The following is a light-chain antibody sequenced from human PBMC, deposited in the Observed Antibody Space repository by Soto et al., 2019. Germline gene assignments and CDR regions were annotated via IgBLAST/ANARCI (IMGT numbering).Light chain of an antibody. V-gene: IGKV3-15*01. J-gene: IGKJ5*01. Sequence: EIVLTQSPATLSLSPGGTGTLSFVSSQSVSSYSAWYQQKPGQAPRLLIYGASTRATGIPARFSGSGSGTEFTLTISSLQSEDFAVYYCQQYNNWPPITFGQGTRLEI. CDR3: QQYNNWPPIT. CDR2: GAS. CDR1: QSVSSY.